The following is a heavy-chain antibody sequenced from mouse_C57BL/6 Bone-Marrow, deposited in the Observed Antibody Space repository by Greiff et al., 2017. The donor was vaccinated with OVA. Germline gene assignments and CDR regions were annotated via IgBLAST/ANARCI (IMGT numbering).Heavy chain of an antibody. D-gene: IGHD2-5*01. CDR2: IDPNSGGT. J-gene: IGHJ4*01. CDR1: GYTFTSYW. CDR3: ARAYYSNFGY. V-gene: IGHV1-72*01. Sequence: QVQLQQPGAELVKPGASVKLSCKASGYTFTSYWMHWVKQRPGRGLEWIGRIDPNSGGTKYNEKFKSKATLTVDKPSSTAYMQLSSRTSKDAAVYYCARAYYSNFGYWGQGTSVTVSS.